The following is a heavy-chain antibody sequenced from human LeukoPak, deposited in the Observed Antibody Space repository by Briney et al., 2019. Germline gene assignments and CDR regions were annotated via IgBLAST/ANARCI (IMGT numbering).Heavy chain of an antibody. CDR3: AKDLSSYYYGSGSYYPGYYYGMDV. CDR1: GFTFSSYG. J-gene: IGHJ6*02. D-gene: IGHD3-10*01. Sequence: GGSLRLSCAASGFTFSSYGMHWVRQAPGKGLEWVAVISYDGSNKYYADSVKGRFTISRDNSKNTLYLQTNSLRAEDTAVYYCAKDLSSYYYGSGSYYPGYYYGMDVWGQGTTVTVSS. CDR2: ISYDGSNK. V-gene: IGHV3-30*18.